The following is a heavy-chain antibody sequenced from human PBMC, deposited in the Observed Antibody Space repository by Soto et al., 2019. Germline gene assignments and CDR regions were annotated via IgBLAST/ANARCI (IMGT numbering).Heavy chain of an antibody. D-gene: IGHD3-10*01. V-gene: IGHV1-69*04. J-gene: IGHJ6*03. CDR1: GGTFSSYT. Sequence: ASVKVSCKAAGGTFSSYTISWVRQAPGQGLEWMGRIIPILGIANYAQKFQGRVTITADKSTSTAYMELSSLRSEATAVYYCAIDLFGSGSYYHLYYSFLAVWGKGPTVPVSS. CDR2: IIPILGIA. CDR3: AIDLFGSGSYYHLYYSFLAV.